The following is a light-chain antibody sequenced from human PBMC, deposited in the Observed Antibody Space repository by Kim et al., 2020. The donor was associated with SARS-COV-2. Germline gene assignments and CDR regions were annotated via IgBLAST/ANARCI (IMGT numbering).Light chain of an antibody. Sequence: RQTPKQACAGNNNNVGNQGAAWLQQHQGHPPKLLSYRNTNRPSGISERFSASRSGDTASLTITGLQPEDETVYYCSAWDSSLNAWVFGGGTQLTVL. CDR1: NNNVGNQG. J-gene: IGLJ3*02. CDR3: SAWDSSLNAWV. V-gene: IGLV10-54*04. CDR2: RNT.